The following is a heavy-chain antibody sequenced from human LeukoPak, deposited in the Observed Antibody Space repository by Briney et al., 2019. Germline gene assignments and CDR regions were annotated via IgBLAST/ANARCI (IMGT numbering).Heavy chain of an antibody. D-gene: IGHD4-17*01. CDR3: ARNYGDYSYYFDY. J-gene: IGHJ4*02. Sequence: ASVKVSCKAFGYTFTGYWMHWVRQAPGQGPEWMGVISPSGGSTIYAQKFKGRVTLTRDMSTSTDYLELSSLRSEDTAVYYCARNYGDYSYYFDYWGQGTLVTVSS. CDR1: GYTFTGYW. CDR2: ISPSGGST. V-gene: IGHV1-46*01.